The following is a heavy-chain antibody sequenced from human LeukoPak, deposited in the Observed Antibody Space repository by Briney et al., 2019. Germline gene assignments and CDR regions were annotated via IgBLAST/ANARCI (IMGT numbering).Heavy chain of an antibody. J-gene: IGHJ4*02. CDR1: GFTFSNYN. D-gene: IGHD5-18*01. CDR2: ISSSGSSI. Sequence: TGGSLRLSCAASGFTFSNYNMNWVRQAPGKGLEWVSYISSSGSSIYYADSVKGRFTISRDNAKNSLYLQMNSLRAEDTAVYYCARFGYSYGYVYWGQGTLVTVSS. CDR3: ARFGYSYGYVY. V-gene: IGHV3-48*01.